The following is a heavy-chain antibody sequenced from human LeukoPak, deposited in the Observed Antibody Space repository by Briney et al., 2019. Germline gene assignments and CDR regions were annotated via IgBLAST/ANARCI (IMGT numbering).Heavy chain of an antibody. CDR1: GFTFSSYE. V-gene: IGHV3-48*03. CDR3: ARGGYSGSGGFDY. Sequence: PGGSLRLSCAASGFTFSSYEMNWVRQAPGKGLEWISYISSSGITIYYADSVKGRFTISRDNAKNSLFLQMNSLRAEDTAVYYCARGGYSGSGGFDYWGQGTLVTVSS. D-gene: IGHD1-26*01. CDR2: ISSSGITI. J-gene: IGHJ4*02.